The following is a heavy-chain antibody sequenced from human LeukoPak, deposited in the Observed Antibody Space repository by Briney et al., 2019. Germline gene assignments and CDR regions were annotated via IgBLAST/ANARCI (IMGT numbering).Heavy chain of an antibody. CDR1: GFAFSTYA. V-gene: IGHV3-23*01. Sequence: GGSLRLSCAASGFAFSTYAMSWVRQAPGRGLEWVSTVSGSGGSTYYADSVKGRFTISRDNSKHTLYLQMNSLRAEDTALYYCARDPGYAIYYFDYWGQGALVTVSS. CDR2: VSGSGGST. CDR3: ARDPGYAIYYFDY. D-gene: IGHD3-9*01. J-gene: IGHJ4*02.